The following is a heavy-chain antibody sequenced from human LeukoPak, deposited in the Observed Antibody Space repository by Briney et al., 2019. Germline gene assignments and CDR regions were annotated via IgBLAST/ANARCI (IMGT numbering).Heavy chain of an antibody. D-gene: IGHD3-22*01. CDR3: AKRFPTYYYDSSDY. CDR1: GFTFSYYA. CDR2: ISGSGDST. J-gene: IGHJ4*02. Sequence: PGGSLRLSCAASGFTFSYYAMSWVRQAPGKGLEWVSVISGSGDSTYYADSVKGRFTISRDNSENTLYLQMNSLRAEDTAVYYCAKRFPTYYYDSSDYWGQGTLVTVSS. V-gene: IGHV3-23*01.